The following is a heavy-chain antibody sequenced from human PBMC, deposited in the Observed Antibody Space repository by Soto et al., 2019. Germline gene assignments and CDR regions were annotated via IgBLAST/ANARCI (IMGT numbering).Heavy chain of an antibody. Sequence: EVQLLESGGGLVQPGGSLRLSCAASGFTFSSYAMSWVRQAPGKGLEWVSAISGSGGSTYYADSVKGRFTISRDNSKNTLSLQMNSLRAEDTAVYYCAKEGSETQFDWLSPLADFDIWGQGTMVTVSS. CDR1: GFTFSSYA. J-gene: IGHJ3*02. CDR2: ISGSGGST. D-gene: IGHD3-9*01. CDR3: AKEGSETQFDWLSPLADFDI. V-gene: IGHV3-23*01.